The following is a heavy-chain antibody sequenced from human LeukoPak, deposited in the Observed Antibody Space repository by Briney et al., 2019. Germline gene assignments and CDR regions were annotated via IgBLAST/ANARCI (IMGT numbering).Heavy chain of an antibody. V-gene: IGHV4-39*07. Sequence: SETLSLTCTVSGGSISSSSYYWGWIRQPPGKGLEWIGSIYYSGSTYYNPSLKSRVTISVDTSKNQFSLKLSSVTAADTAVYYCARLWASGYYYDSSGYFDYWGQGTLVTVSS. CDR3: ARLWASGYYYDSSGYFDY. J-gene: IGHJ4*02. D-gene: IGHD3-22*01. CDR1: GGSISSSSYY. CDR2: IYYSGST.